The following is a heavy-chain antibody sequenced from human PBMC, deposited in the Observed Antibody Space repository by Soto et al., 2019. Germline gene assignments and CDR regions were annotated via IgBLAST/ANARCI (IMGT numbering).Heavy chain of an antibody. J-gene: IGHJ4*02. CDR2: ISGSGDRT. Sequence: EVQLLESGGGLVQPGGSLRLSCAASGFTFSSYVFSWVRQAPGKGLEWISGISGSGDRTNYADSVKGRFTISRDQSKNTLSLQMNGLRGEDTALYYCAKGGGGYCSDGSCYNFDSWGQGTLVIVSS. CDR3: AKGGGGYCSDGSCYNFDS. V-gene: IGHV3-23*01. D-gene: IGHD2-15*01. CDR1: GFTFSSYV.